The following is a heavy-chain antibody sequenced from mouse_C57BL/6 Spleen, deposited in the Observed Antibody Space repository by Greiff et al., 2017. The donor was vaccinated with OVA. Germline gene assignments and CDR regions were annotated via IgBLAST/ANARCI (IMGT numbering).Heavy chain of an antibody. Sequence: VQVVESGPELVKPGASVKISCKASGYAFSSSWMNWVKQRPGKGLEWIGRIYPGDGDTNYNGKFKGKATLTADKSSSTAYMQLSSLTSEDSAVYFCASQLAWFAYWGQGTLVTVSA. V-gene: IGHV1-82*01. CDR3: ASQLAWFAY. CDR2: IYPGDGDT. CDR1: GYAFSSSW. J-gene: IGHJ3*01. D-gene: IGHD4-1*02.